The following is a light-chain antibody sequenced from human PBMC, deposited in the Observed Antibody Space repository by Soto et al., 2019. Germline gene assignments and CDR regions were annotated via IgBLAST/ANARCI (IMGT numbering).Light chain of an antibody. Sequence: VMTQTPDSLAVSLGERATLNCKSSQSVLYSSNNRNYLVWYQQKPGQPPKLLISWASTRESGVPDRFSGSGSGTDFTLTISSLQTEDVAVYYCQQYFTTPLTFGGGTKVDIK. J-gene: IGKJ4*01. V-gene: IGKV4-1*01. CDR1: QSVLYSSNNRNY. CDR3: QQYFTTPLT. CDR2: WAS.